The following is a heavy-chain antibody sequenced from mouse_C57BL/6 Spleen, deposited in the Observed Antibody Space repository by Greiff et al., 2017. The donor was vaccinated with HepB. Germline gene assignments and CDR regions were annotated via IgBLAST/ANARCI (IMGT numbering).Heavy chain of an antibody. CDR2: IDPENGDT. V-gene: IGHV14-4*01. J-gene: IGHJ2*01. D-gene: IGHD1-1*01. Sequence: EVQLQQSGAELVRPGASVKLSCTASGFNIKDDYMHWVKQRPEQGLEWIGWIDPENGDTEYASKFQGKATITADTSSTTAYLQLSILTSEDTAVYYGTNYGSSPPFDYWGQGTTLTVSS. CDR1: GFNIKDDY. CDR3: TNYGSSPPFDY.